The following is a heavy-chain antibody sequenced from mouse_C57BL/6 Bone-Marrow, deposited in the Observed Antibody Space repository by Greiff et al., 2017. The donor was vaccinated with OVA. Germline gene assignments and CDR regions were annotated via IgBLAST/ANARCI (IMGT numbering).Heavy chain of an antibody. CDR1: GYSFTGYF. J-gene: IGHJ2*01. Sequence: EVKLVESGPELVKPGASVKISCKASGYSFTGYFMNWVMQSHGKGLEWIGRINPYNGDTFYNQKFKGKATLTVDKSSSTAHMELRSLTSEDSAVYYCARGRTTVVAEDYWGRGTTLTVSS. V-gene: IGHV1-20*01. CDR3: ARGRTTVVAEDY. D-gene: IGHD1-1*01. CDR2: INPYNGDT.